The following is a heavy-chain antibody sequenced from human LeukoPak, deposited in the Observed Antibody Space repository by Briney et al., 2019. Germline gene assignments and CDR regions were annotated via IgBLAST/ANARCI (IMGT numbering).Heavy chain of an antibody. CDR1: GFPFRSYA. V-gene: IGHV3-23*01. J-gene: IGHJ4*02. D-gene: IGHD1-1*01. CDR2: ITDDEDT. CDR3: AKVDYWSPENYFDS. Sequence: GGSLRLSCVASGFPFRSYAMTWVRQTSGKGLESVSVITDDEDTYYADSVKGRFTISRDNSQNTVFLQMNSLRVEDTAVYYCAKVDYWSPENYFDSWGQGTLVTVSS.